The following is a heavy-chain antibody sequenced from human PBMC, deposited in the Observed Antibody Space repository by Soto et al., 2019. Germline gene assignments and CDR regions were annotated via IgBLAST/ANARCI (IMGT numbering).Heavy chain of an antibody. CDR1: GGTFSSYA. CDR2: IIPIFGTA. D-gene: IGHD1-26*01. V-gene: IGHV1-69*01. CDR3: ARAGIVVATKLLLASGYYGMDV. J-gene: IGHJ6*02. Sequence: QVQLVQSGAEVKKPGSSVKVSCKASGGTFSSYAISWVRQAPGQGLEWMGGIIPIFGTANYAQKFQGRVKITADESTCTAYMELSSLRSEDTAVYYCARAGIVVATKLLLASGYYGMDVWGQGTTVTVYS.